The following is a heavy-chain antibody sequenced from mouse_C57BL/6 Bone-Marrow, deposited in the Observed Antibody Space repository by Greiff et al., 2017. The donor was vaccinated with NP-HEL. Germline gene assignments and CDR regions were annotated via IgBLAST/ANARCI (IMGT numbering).Heavy chain of an antibody. CDR3: AREIYDGDSDY. D-gene: IGHD2-3*01. V-gene: IGHV1-55*01. CDR1: GYTFTSYW. Sequence: QVQLQQPGAELVKPGASVKMSCKASGYTFTSYWITWVKQRPGQGLEWIGDIYPGSGSTNYNEKFKSKATLTVDTSSSTGYMQVSSLTSEDSAVYYCAREIYDGDSDYWGQGTTLTVST. J-gene: IGHJ2*01. CDR2: IYPGSGST.